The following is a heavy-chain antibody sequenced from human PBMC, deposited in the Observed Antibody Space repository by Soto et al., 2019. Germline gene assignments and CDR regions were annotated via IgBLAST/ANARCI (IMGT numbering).Heavy chain of an antibody. J-gene: IGHJ6*02. D-gene: IGHD3-10*01. Sequence: QVQLVQSGAEVKKPGSSVRVSCKASGGTLTHYAISWVRQAPGQGLEWMGGIIPVFKTSNYAQNFQGRLSITADESMTTACMDLSGLRSDDTAVYYCARSASRTYSHGYNFYVMEVWGPGSTVTVSS. CDR1: GGTLTHYA. CDR2: IIPVFKTS. V-gene: IGHV1-69*01. CDR3: ARSASRTYSHGYNFYVMEV.